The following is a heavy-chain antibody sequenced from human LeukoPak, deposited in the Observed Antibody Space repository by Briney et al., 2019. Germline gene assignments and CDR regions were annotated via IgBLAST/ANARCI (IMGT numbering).Heavy chain of an antibody. J-gene: IGHJ5*02. CDR1: GGSISSSSYY. CDR3: ARASLMVRGPIAFDP. Sequence: SETLSLTCTVSGGSISSSSYYWGWIRQPPGKGLEWIGSIYYSGSTYYNPSLKSRVTISVDTSKNQFSLKLSSVTAADTAVYYCARASLMVRGPIAFDPWGQGTLVTVSS. CDR2: IYYSGST. V-gene: IGHV4-39*07. D-gene: IGHD3-10*01.